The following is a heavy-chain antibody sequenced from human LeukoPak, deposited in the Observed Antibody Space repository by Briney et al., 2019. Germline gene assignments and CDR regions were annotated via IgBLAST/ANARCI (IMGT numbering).Heavy chain of an antibody. Sequence: ASVKVSCKASGYTFTSYDINWVRQANGQGLDWMGWMNPNSGNTGYAQKFQGRGTMTRTTSKSTAYMELSSLRSEDTAVYYCARGHCSSTSCYSRYYYYGMDVWGQGTTVTVSS. CDR2: MNPNSGNT. D-gene: IGHD2-2*01. CDR1: GYTFTSYD. CDR3: ARGHCSSTSCYSRYYYYGMDV. J-gene: IGHJ6*02. V-gene: IGHV1-8*01.